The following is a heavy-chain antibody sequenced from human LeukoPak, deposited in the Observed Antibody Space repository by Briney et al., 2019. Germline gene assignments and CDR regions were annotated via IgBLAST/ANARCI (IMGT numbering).Heavy chain of an antibody. CDR1: GFTFSSYA. D-gene: IGHD4-17*01. V-gene: IGHV3-30-3*01. CDR2: ISYDGSNK. Sequence: HPGGSLRLSCAASGFTFSSYAMHWVRQAPGKGLEWVAVISYDGSNKYYADSVKGRFTISRDNSKNTLYLQMNSLRAEDTAVYYCARDRWGLYYGDPGVPLYWGQGTLVTVSS. CDR3: ARDRWGLYYGDPGVPLY. J-gene: IGHJ4*02.